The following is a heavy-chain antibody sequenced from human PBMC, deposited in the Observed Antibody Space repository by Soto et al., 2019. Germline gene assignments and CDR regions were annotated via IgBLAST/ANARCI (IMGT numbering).Heavy chain of an antibody. CDR1: GFTFSSYA. D-gene: IGHD3-10*01. V-gene: IGHV3-23*01. CDR3: ARLFGELFPSAEYFQH. CDR2: ISGSGGST. Sequence: GGSPRLSCAASGFTFSSYAMSWVRQAPGKGLEWVSAISGSGGSTYYADSVKGRFTISRDNSKNTLYLQMNSLRAEDTAVYYCARLFGELFPSAEYFQHWSQGTLVTVSS. J-gene: IGHJ1*01.